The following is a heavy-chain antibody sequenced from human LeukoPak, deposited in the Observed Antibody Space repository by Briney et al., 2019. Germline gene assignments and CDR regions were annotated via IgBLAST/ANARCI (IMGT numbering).Heavy chain of an antibody. Sequence: GGSLRLSCAAPGFTFSNAWMSWVRQAPGKGLEWVGRIKSKTDGGTTDYAAPVKGRFTISRDDSKNTLYLQMNSLKPEDTAVYYCPTDYLERMAAPGTLFFYSDGMDAGGKGTTVTVS. V-gene: IGHV3-15*01. CDR2: IKSKTDGGTT. J-gene: IGHJ6*04. CDR3: PTDYLERMAAPGTLFFYSDGMDA. CDR1: GFTFSNAW. D-gene: IGHD6-13*01.